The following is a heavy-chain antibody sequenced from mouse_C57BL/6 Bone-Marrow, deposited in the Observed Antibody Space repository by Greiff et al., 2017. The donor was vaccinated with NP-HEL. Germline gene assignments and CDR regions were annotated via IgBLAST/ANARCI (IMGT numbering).Heavy chain of an antibody. CDR2: ISNLAYSI. V-gene: IGHV5-15*04. Sequence: DVKLVESGGGLVQPGGSLKLSCAASGFTFSDYGMAWVRQAPRKGPEWVAFISNLAYSIYYADTVTGRFTISRENAKNTLYLEMSSLRSEDTAMYYCARRGWEGFAYWGQGTLVTVSA. J-gene: IGHJ3*01. D-gene: IGHD1-1*02. CDR1: GFTFSDYG. CDR3: ARRGWEGFAY.